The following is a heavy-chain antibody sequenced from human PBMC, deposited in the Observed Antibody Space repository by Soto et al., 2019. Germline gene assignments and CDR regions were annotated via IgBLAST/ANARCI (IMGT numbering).Heavy chain of an antibody. CDR1: GASVSTSTYH. CDR2: VYYDGSP. D-gene: IGHD6-13*01. J-gene: IGHJ6*02. V-gene: IGHV4-39*01. CDR3: ARHGAAVWYYSGMDE. Sequence: QLQLQESGTGLVKPSETLSLTCTISGASVSTSTYHWGWMRQPPGQGLEWIGTVYYDGSPYYSPSLMIRVTISVDTSMNQFSLKVTSVTAADTAVYYCARHGAAVWYYSGMDEWGQGTTVTVSS.